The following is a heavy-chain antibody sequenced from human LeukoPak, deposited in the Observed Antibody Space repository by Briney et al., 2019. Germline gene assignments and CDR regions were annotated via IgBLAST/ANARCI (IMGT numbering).Heavy chain of an antibody. V-gene: IGHV4-59*01. Sequence: SDTLSLTCTVSGGSISSCSWSWIRQPPGKGLEWIGYIYYSGSTNYNPSLKSRVTISVDTSKNQFSLKLSSVTAADTAVYYCARSIRYFGDFDYWGQGTLVTVSS. J-gene: IGHJ4*02. D-gene: IGHD3-9*01. CDR1: GGSISSCS. CDR3: ARSIRYFGDFDY. CDR2: IYYSGST.